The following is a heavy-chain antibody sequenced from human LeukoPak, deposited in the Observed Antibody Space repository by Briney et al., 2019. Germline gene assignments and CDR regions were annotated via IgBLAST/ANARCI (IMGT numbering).Heavy chain of an antibody. CDR2: INGGGGST. J-gene: IGHJ5*01. D-gene: IGHD3-16*01. CDR3: ARRAPGWGQGFDS. V-gene: IGHV3-23*01. Sequence: GGSLRLSCTASGFTFSGYVMSWVRQAPGKGLEWVSAINGGGGSTYYTDSVKGRFTISRDNSKNSLNLQMNSLRVDDTAVFYCARRAPGWGQGFDSWVQGTLVTVSS. CDR1: GFTFSGYV.